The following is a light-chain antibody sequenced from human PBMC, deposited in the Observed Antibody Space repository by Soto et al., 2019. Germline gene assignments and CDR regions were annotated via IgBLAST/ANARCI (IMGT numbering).Light chain of an antibody. Sequence: DIVMTQSPDSLAVSLGERATINCKSSQNILYSSNNKNYLAWYQQKPGQPPKLLISWASTREFGVPDRFSGSGSGTDFTLTISSPQAEDVAVYYCQQYYGSPPRTFGQGTKVEIK. CDR2: WAS. J-gene: IGKJ1*01. V-gene: IGKV4-1*01. CDR3: QQYYGSPPRT. CDR1: QNILYSSNNKNY.